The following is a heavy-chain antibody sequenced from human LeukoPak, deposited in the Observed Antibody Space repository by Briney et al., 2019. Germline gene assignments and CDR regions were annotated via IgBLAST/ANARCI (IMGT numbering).Heavy chain of an antibody. CDR1: GFTFDDYA. V-gene: IGHV3-9*01. Sequence: GRSLRLSCAASGFTFDDYAMHWVRQAPGKGLEWVSGISWNSGSIGYADSVKGRFTISRDNAKNSLYLQMNSPRAEDTALYFCAKDNHYKSGSYYVYYFDYWGQGTLVTVSS. CDR3: AKDNHYKSGSYYVYYFDY. D-gene: IGHD1-26*01. CDR2: ISWNSGSI. J-gene: IGHJ4*02.